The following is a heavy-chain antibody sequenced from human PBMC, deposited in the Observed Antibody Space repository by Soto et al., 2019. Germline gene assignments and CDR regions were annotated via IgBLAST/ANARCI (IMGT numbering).Heavy chain of an antibody. CDR3: ARGGYEDFEY. V-gene: IGHV4-59*01. CDR1: GGSISSYY. CDR2: IYYSGST. J-gene: IGHJ4*02. Sequence: QVQLQESGPGLVKPSETLSLTCTVSGGSISSYYWSWIRQPPGKGLEWIGYIYYSGSTNYNPSLKSRVTISVDTSKNQFSLKLSSVTAADTAVYYCARGGYEDFEYWGQGTLVTVSS. D-gene: IGHD5-12*01.